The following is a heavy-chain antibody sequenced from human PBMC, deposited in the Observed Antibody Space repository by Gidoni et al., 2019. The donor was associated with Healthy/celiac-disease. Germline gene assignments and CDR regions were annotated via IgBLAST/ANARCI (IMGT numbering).Heavy chain of an antibody. D-gene: IGHD1-26*01. CDR2: FDPEDGET. V-gene: IGHV1-24*01. J-gene: IGHJ4*02. Sequence: QVQLVQSGAEVKKPGASVKVSCKVSGYPLTELSMPWVRQAPGKGLEWMGGFDPEDGETIYAQKFQGRVTMTEDTSTDTAYMELSSLRSEDTAVYYCATSGSYYGRFDYWGQGTLVTVSS. CDR1: GYPLTELS. CDR3: ATSGSYYGRFDY.